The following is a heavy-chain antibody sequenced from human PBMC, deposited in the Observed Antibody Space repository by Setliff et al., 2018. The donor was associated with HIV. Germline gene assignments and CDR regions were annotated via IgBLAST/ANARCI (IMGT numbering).Heavy chain of an antibody. J-gene: IGHJ1*01. D-gene: IGHD6-13*01. V-gene: IGHV1-24*01. CDR3: ATDPGYSSTWYSESFQH. Sequence: ASVKVSCKISGYTLTELSIHWVRQAPGKGLEWMANFDPEDGETFYAQKFQGGRTMTEDTSTDTAYMELSSLRSDDTVMYYCATDPGYSSTWYSESFQHWGQGTVVTVSS. CDR1: GYTLTELS. CDR2: FDPEDGET.